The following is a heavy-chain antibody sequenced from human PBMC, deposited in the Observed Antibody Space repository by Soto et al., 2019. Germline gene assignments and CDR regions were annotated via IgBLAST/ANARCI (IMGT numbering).Heavy chain of an antibody. CDR1: GGSISSGDYY. J-gene: IGHJ6*02. CDR3: ARGIPLGQLWPEGIFGYYYGMDV. V-gene: IGHV4-30-4*01. CDR2: IYYSGST. D-gene: IGHD5-18*01. Sequence: QVQLQESGPGLVKPSQTLSLTCTVSGGSISSGDYYWSWIRQPPGKGLEWIGYIYYSGSTYYNPSLKSRVTISVDTSKNQFSLRLSSVTAADTAVYYCARGIPLGQLWPEGIFGYYYGMDVWGQGTTVTVSS.